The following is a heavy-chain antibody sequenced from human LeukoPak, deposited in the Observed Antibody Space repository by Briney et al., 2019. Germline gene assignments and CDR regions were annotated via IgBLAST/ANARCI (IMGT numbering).Heavy chain of an antibody. Sequence: SQTLSLTCTVSGGSISSGSYYWSWIRQPPGKGLEWIGYIYHSGSTYYNPSLKSRVTISVDRSKNQFSLKLSSVTAADTAVYYCARVASSMGGMLDYWGQGTLVTVSS. CDR2: IYHSGST. J-gene: IGHJ4*02. CDR3: ARVASSMGGMLDY. D-gene: IGHD3-10*02. V-gene: IGHV4-30-2*01. CDR1: GGSISSGSYY.